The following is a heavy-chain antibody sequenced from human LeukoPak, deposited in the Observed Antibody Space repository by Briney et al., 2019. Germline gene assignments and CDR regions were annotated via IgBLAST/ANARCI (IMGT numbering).Heavy chain of an antibody. J-gene: IGHJ3*02. D-gene: IGHD2/OR15-2a*01. CDR2: IYYSVST. CDR1: GGSISSYY. CDR3: AARWVFSNLRPKEDAFDI. Sequence: SETLSLTCTVSGGSISSYYWSWLRQPPGKGLEWIGYIYYSVSTNYNPSLKSRVTISVDTSKNQFSLKLSSVTAADTAVYYCAARWVFSNLRPKEDAFDIWGQGTMVTVSS. V-gene: IGHV4-59*01.